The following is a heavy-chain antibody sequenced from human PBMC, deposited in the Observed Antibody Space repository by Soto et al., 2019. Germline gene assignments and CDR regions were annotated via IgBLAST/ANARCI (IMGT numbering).Heavy chain of an antibody. D-gene: IGHD3-22*01. Sequence: QVQLVQSGPEVKKPGSSVKVSCEASGGTFSNFAVNWVRQAPGQGLEWVGGIIPLFNVAKYAQKFEGRVTIVADDSTSTAYMDLSSLRSDAADVYYCAASGRDVLGSYYKAPESLDMWGQGTMVTVSS. V-gene: IGHV1-69*01. CDR3: AASGRDVLGSYYKAPESLDM. CDR1: GGTFSNFA. J-gene: IGHJ3*02. CDR2: IIPLFNVA.